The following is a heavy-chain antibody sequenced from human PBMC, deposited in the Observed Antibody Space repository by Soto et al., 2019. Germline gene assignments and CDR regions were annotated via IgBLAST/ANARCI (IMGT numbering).Heavy chain of an antibody. V-gene: IGHV3-74*01. CDR2: IDNAGTDS. Sequence: EVQLVESGGGLVQPGGSLRLSCAASGFTLSGGSMHWVRKAPGKGLVWASGIDNAGTDSTYADSVKGRFTSSRDNAKNMLYLQMNSLRVEDTAVYYCARGWFGPDVWGKGTTVTVSS. D-gene: IGHD3-10*01. CDR1: GFTLSGGS. CDR3: ARGWFGPDV. J-gene: IGHJ6*04.